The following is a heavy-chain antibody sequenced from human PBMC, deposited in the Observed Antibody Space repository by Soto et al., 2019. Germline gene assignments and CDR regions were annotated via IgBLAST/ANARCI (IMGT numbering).Heavy chain of an antibody. CDR2: ISSSSSYT. J-gene: IGHJ6*02. CDR3: ARDLGHYVLDV. D-gene: IGHD3-16*01. CDR1: GFTFSSYS. V-gene: IGHV3-21*01. Sequence: PGGSLRLSCAASGFTFSSYSMNWVRQAPGKGLEWVSSISSSSSYTNYADSVKGRFTISRDNAKNSLYLQMNSLRAEDTAVYYCARDLGHYVLDVWGQGTTVTVSS.